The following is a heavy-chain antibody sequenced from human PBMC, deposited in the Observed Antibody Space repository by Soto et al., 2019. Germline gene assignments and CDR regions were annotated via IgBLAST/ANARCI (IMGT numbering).Heavy chain of an antibody. CDR1: GFTFSNAW. CDR2: IKSKTDGGTT. D-gene: IGHD6-19*01. CDR3: ATVGAGSYNWFDP. J-gene: IGHJ5*02. Sequence: GGSLRLSCAASGFTFSNAWMSWVRQAPGKGLEWVGRIKSKTDGGTTDYAAPVKGRFTISRDDSKNTLYLQMNSLKTEDTAVYYCATVGAGSYNWFDPWGQGTLVTVSS. V-gene: IGHV3-15*01.